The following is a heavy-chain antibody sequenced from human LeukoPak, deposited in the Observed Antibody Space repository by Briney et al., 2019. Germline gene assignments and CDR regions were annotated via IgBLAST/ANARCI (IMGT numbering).Heavy chain of an antibody. J-gene: IGHJ4*02. CDR3: TRASRGYSYGFAEY. CDR1: GASISFYY. D-gene: IGHD5-18*01. V-gene: IGHV4-59*01. CDR2: MYFGGSS. Sequence: PSETLSLTCTVSGASISFYYWSWIRQPPGKGLEWIGYMYFGGSSNYNPSLKSRVTISVDTSKNQLSLNLNSVTAADTAVYYCTRASRGYSYGFAEYWGQGTLVTVSS.